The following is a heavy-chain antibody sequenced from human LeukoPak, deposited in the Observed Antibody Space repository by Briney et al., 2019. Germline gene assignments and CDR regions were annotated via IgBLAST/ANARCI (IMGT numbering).Heavy chain of an antibody. V-gene: IGHV3-23*01. J-gene: IGHJ4*02. D-gene: IGHD3-22*01. CDR2: ICGSGGST. CDR3: AEDYCYDSSGYYFDY. Sequence: GGSLRLSCAASGFTFSRYAMSWVRQAPGKGLEWVSDICGSGGSTYYADSGNGRFTISRDNTNNTLYQQVNSLRAEDTGVYYCAEDYCYDSSGYYFDYWGQGTLVTVSS. CDR1: GFTFSRYA.